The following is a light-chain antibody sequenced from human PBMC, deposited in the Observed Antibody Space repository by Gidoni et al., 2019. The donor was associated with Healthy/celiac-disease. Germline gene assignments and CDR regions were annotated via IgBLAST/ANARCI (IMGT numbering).Light chain of an antibody. Sequence: DIQLTQSPSTLSASVGDRVTITCRASQSISSWLAWYQQKPGKAPKLLIYDAYSLESGVPSRFSGSGSGTEFTLTISSLQPDDFATYYCQQYNSDSGTFXQXTKVEIK. V-gene: IGKV1-5*01. CDR1: QSISSW. CDR2: DAY. J-gene: IGKJ1*01. CDR3: QQYNSDSGT.